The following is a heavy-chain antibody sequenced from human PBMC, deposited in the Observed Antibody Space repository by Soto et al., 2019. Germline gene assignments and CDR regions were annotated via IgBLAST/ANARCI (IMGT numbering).Heavy chain of an antibody. J-gene: IGHJ4*02. D-gene: IGHD2-2*01. V-gene: IGHV3-48*01. CDR3: ARDVCSSPSCYVVYSDY. Sequence: PGGSLRLSCAASGVTFNTFSMGGVRQAPGKGLEWVSYITSSSSVIYYADSVQGRFTMSRDNARNSLDLQMNGLRAEDTAVYYCARDVCSSPSCYVVYSDYWGQGTLVTVSS. CDR1: GVTFNTFS. CDR2: ITSSSSVI.